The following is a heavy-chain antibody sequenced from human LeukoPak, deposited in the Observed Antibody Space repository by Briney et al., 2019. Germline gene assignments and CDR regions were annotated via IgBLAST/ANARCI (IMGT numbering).Heavy chain of an antibody. CDR2: ISGSGGST. CDR1: GFTFSSYA. D-gene: IGHD3-22*01. J-gene: IGHJ4*02. Sequence: PGGSLRLSCAASGFTFSSYAMSWVRQAPGKGLEWVSAISGSGGSTYYADSVKGRFTISRDNSKNTLYLQMNSLRAEATAVYYCAKCLYYYDSSGYCPFDYWGQGTLVTVFS. CDR3: AKCLYYYDSSGYCPFDY. V-gene: IGHV3-23*01.